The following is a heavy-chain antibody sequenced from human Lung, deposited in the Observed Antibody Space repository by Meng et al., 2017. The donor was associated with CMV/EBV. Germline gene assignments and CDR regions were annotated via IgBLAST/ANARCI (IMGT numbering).Heavy chain of an antibody. V-gene: IGHV3-30-3*01. D-gene: IGHD3-9*01. Sequence: GGSLRLXCAASGFTFRSHTIHWVRQAPGKGLEWLSVMSSDGGTKFYADSVKGRSTISRDNSKNKLYLQMHSLRPEDTAVYYCATAGVSRYFDWRDPLEYWGQGXLVTVSS. CDR3: ATAGVSRYFDWRDPLEY. CDR1: GFTFRSHT. J-gene: IGHJ4*02. CDR2: MSSDGGTK.